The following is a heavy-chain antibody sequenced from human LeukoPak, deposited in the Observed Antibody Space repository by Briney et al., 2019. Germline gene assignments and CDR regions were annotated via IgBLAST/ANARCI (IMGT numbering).Heavy chain of an antibody. V-gene: IGHV4-39*07. J-gene: IGHJ4*02. CDR1: GGSISSSNYY. D-gene: IGHD6-19*01. CDR2: IYYSGCT. CDR3: ARNFSSGWFDY. Sequence: PSETLSLTCTVSGGSISSSNYYWGWIRQPPGKGLEWIGSIYYSGCTSYNPSLKSRVTISVDTSKNQFSLKLSSVTAADTAVYYCARNFSSGWFDYWGQGTLVTVSS.